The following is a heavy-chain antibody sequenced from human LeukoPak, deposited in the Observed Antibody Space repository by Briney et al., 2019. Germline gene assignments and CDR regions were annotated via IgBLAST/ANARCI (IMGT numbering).Heavy chain of an antibody. D-gene: IGHD4-11*01. J-gene: IGHJ4*02. CDR1: GYRFTDYY. Sequence: ASVKVSCKASGYRFTDYYVHWVRQAPGQGLEWMAWINPNGGTTNYAQKFQGRVTMIRDTSVSTAYMELSNLRSDDTAVYYCARTSDYYNYYFDYRGQGTPVTVSS. CDR3: ARTSDYYNYYFDY. V-gene: IGHV1-2*02. CDR2: INPNGGTT.